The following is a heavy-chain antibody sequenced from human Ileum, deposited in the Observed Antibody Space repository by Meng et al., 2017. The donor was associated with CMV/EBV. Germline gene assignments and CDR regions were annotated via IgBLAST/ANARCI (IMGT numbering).Heavy chain of an antibody. CDR3: VRTKYSSSYSGMDV. J-gene: IGHJ6*02. V-gene: IGHV3-74*01. D-gene: IGHD6-6*01. CDR1: GFTFTNYW. CDR2: INGDGITT. Sequence: GESLKISCAASGFTFTNYWMHWVRQAPGKGLVWVSRINGDGITTTYADSVKGRFTISRDNAKNTLFLQMNSLRAEDTAVYFCVRTKYSSSYSGMDVWGQGTTVTVSS.